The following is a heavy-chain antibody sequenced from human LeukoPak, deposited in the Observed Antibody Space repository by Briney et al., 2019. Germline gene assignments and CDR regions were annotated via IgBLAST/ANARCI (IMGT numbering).Heavy chain of an antibody. Sequence: GGSLRLSCAASGFTFNTFWMAWVRQAPGKGLEWVSGITGTGGSTYYADSVKGRFTISRDNSKNTLYLQMNRPRAEDTAIYYCTKDALISYRGAWSQSDYWGQRTLVTVSS. CDR2: ITGTGGST. CDR3: TKDALISYRGAWSQSDY. V-gene: IGHV3-23*01. CDR1: GFTFNTFW. J-gene: IGHJ4*02. D-gene: IGHD2-2*01.